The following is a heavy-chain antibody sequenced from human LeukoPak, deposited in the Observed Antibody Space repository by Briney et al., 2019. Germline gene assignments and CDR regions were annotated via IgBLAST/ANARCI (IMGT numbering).Heavy chain of an antibody. CDR3: ARSKARYGGNSEFDL. CDR1: GGSLSPYY. V-gene: IGHV4-59*01. Sequence: SETLSLTCTVSGGSLSPYYWSWVRQPPGKGLEWIGYIYGSGNANYNPSLKSRVTMSIDTSKNQFSLKLSSVTAADTAVYYCARSKARYGGNSEFDLWGRGTLVTVSS. D-gene: IGHD4-23*01. J-gene: IGHJ2*01. CDR2: IYGSGNA.